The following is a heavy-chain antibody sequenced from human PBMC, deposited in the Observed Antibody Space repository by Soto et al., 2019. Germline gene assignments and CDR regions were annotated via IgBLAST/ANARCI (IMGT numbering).Heavy chain of an antibody. Sequence: PGGSMRLSYAASGFTFSTYGIHWVRQAPGKGLEWMTVIWYDGSQKYYGDSVNGRFTISRDNSRNTVYLQMNSLRVEDTAVYYCVKDHCGGDCYSEPYFDFWGRGSQVNAPQ. CDR2: IWYDGSQK. CDR3: VKDHCGGDCYSEPYFDF. D-gene: IGHD2-21*02. J-gene: IGHJ4*02. V-gene: IGHV3-33*06. CDR1: GFTFSTYG.